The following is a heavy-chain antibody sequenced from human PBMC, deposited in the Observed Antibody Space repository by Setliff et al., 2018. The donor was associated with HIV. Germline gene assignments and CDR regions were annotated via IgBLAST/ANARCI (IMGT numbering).Heavy chain of an antibody. CDR1: GFTFSSYC. J-gene: IGHJ3*02. Sequence: GGSLRLSCAASGFTFSSYCMHWVRQAPGKGLVWVSRINTDESSTTYADSVKGRFTISRDNAKNSLYLQMNSLRAEDTAVYYCARGDLNSGYDAFDIWGQGTMVTVSS. D-gene: IGHD5-12*01. CDR2: INTDESST. V-gene: IGHV3-74*01. CDR3: ARGDLNSGYDAFDI.